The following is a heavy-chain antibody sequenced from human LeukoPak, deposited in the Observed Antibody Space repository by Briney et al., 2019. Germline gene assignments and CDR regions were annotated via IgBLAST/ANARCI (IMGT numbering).Heavy chain of an antibody. D-gene: IGHD6-13*01. V-gene: IGHV3-48*01. Sequence: GGSLRLSCTASGFTFSGYAMSWVRQAPGKGLEWVSHISSSSSTIYYADSVKGRFTISRDDSKNTLYLQMNSLRAEDTAVYYCARDFFGSSWTPFLHYWGQGTLVTVSS. J-gene: IGHJ4*02. CDR2: ISSSSSTI. CDR1: GFTFSGYA. CDR3: ARDFFGSSWTPFLHY.